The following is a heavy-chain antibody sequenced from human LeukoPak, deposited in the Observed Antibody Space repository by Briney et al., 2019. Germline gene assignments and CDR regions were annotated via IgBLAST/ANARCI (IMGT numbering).Heavy chain of an antibody. D-gene: IGHD3-16*01. V-gene: IGHV1-18*01. Sequence: GASVKVSCKASGYTFTSYGISWVRQAPGQGLEWMGWTSAYNGNTNYAQKLQSRVTMTTDTSTSTVYMELSRLRSDDTAVYYCARPRGESIIKYYFDSWGQGTLVTVSS. CDR2: TSAYNGNT. CDR3: ARPRGESIIKYYFDS. J-gene: IGHJ4*02. CDR1: GYTFTSYG.